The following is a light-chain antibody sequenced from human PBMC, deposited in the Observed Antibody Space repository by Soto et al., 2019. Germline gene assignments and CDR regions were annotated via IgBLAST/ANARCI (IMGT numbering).Light chain of an antibody. CDR2: EVN. CDR1: SSDVGGYNY. V-gene: IGLV2-14*01. CDR3: SSYAGRRSYV. Sequence: QSVLTQPASVSGSPGQSITISCTGTSSDVGGYNYVSWYQQHPGKAPKLMIYEVNSRPSGVSNRFSGSKSGNTASLTISGLQAEDEAEYFCSSYAGRRSYVFGTGTKVTVL. J-gene: IGLJ1*01.